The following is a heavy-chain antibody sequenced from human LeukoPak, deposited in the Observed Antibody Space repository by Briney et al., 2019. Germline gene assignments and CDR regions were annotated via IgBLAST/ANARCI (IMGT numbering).Heavy chain of an antibody. CDR2: IYYSGST. J-gene: IGHJ5*02. CDR1: GGSISSSSYY. V-gene: IGHV4-39*01. Sequence: SETLSLTCTVSGGSISSSSYYWGWIRQPPGKGLEWIGSIYYSGSTYYNPSLKSRVTISVDTSKNQFSLKLSSVTAADTAVYYCARRGSRIRYFDTRGSINWFDPWGQGTLVTVSS. D-gene: IGHD3-9*01. CDR3: ARRGSRIRYFDTRGSINWFDP.